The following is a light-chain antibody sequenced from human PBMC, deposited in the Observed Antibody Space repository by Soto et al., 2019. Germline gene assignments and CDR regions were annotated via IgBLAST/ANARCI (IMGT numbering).Light chain of an antibody. J-gene: IGKJ2*01. Sequence: EIVLTQSPGTLSLSPGERATLSCRARQSFSSSSLAWYQQKRDQAPRLLIYGASSRATAIPDRFSGSGSGTDFTLTISSRGLEDVAVYYCQQYGSSTPMYTFGQGTKLEIK. CDR1: QSFSSSS. CDR2: GAS. CDR3: QQYGSSTPMYT. V-gene: IGKV3-20*01.